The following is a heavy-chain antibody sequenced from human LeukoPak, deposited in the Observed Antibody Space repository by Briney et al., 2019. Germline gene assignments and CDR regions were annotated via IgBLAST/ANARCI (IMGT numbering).Heavy chain of an antibody. D-gene: IGHD5-24*01. Sequence: GESLKISCKGSGYSFTSYWIGWVRQMPGEGLEWMGIIYPGDSDTRYSPPFQGQVTISADKSISTAYLQWSSLKASDTAMYYCARPIDGYNLGFDYWGQGTLVTVSS. CDR3: ARPIDGYNLGFDY. CDR1: GYSFTSYW. J-gene: IGHJ4*02. V-gene: IGHV5-51*01. CDR2: IYPGDSDT.